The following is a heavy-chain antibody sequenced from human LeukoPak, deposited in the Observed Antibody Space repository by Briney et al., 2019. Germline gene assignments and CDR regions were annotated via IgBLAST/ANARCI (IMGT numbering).Heavy chain of an antibody. J-gene: IGHJ6*02. V-gene: IGHV1-69*13. CDR3: ARVGAHGQARQIYYYYGMDV. Sequence: ASVKVSCKASGGTLSSYAISWVRQAPGQGLEWMGGIIPIFGTANYAQKFQGRVTITADESTSTAYMELSSLRSEDTAVYYCARVGAHGQARQIYYYYGMDVWGQGTTVTVSS. CDR2: IIPIFGTA. CDR1: GGTLSSYA. D-gene: IGHD6-6*01.